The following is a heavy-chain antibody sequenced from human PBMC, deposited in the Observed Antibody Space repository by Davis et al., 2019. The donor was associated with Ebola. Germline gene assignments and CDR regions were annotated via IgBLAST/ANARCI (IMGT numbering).Heavy chain of an antibody. CDR2: IYSGGST. CDR1: GFTVSSNY. CDR3: ARVLGSVVDV. Sequence: GESLKISCAASGFTVSSNYMSWVRQAPGKGLEWVSVIYSGGSTYYADSVKGRFTISGHNSKNTLYLQMNSLRAEDTAVYYCARVLGSVVDVWGQGTTVTVSS. J-gene: IGHJ6*02. D-gene: IGHD3-10*01. V-gene: IGHV3-53*04.